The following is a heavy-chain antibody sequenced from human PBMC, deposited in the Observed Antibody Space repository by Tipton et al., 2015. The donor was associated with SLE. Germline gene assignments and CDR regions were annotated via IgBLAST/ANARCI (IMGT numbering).Heavy chain of an antibody. Sequence: TLSLTCTVSGGSISSYYWSWIRQPPGKGLEWIGYIYYSGSTNYNPSLKSRVTISVDTSKNQFSLKLSSVTAADTAVYYCAGRYGDYPFYYYYCMDVWGKGTTVTVSS. CDR2: IYYSGST. CDR1: GGSISSYY. V-gene: IGHV4-59*01. J-gene: IGHJ6*03. CDR3: AGRYGDYPFYYYYCMDV. D-gene: IGHD4-17*01.